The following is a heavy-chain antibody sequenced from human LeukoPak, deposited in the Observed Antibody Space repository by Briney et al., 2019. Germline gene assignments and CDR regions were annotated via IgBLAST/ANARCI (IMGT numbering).Heavy chain of an antibody. CDR2: ISYDGSNK. CDR3: ASGRGEELMITFGGVIVIPEFDY. Sequence: GGSLRLSCAASGFTFSSYAMHWVRQAPGKGLEWVTVISYDGSNKYYADSVKGRFTISRDNSKNTLYLQMNSLRAEDTAVYYCASGRGEELMITFGGVIVIPEFDYWGQGTLVTVSS. CDR1: GFTFSSYA. D-gene: IGHD3-16*02. J-gene: IGHJ4*02. V-gene: IGHV3-30-3*01.